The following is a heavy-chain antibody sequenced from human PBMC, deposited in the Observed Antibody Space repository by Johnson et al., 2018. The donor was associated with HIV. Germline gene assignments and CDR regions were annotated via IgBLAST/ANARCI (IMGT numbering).Heavy chain of an antibody. V-gene: IGHV3-30-3*01. Sequence: QVQLVESGGGVVQPGRSLRLSCAASGFTFSSYAMHWVRQAPGKGLEWVAVISYDGSNKYYADSVKGRFTISRENSENSLYLQMNSLRAEDTALYYCAKDIWGQGTMVTVSS. J-gene: IGHJ3*02. CDR2: ISYDGSNK. CDR3: AKDI. CDR1: GFTFSSYA.